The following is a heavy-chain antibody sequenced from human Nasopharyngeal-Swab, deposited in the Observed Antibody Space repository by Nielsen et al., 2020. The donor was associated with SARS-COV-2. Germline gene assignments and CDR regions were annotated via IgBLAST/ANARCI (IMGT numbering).Heavy chain of an antibody. D-gene: IGHD2-21*02. V-gene: IGHV1-58*01. CDR3: AARALTDDYFDY. CDR1: RFTFTSSA. Sequence: SVKVSCKASRFTFTSSAVQWVRQARGQRLEWMGWIVVGEGNTNYAQRFQERVTITRDMSTSTAYMELSSLTSEDTAVYYCAARALTDDYFDYWGQGTLVTVSS. J-gene: IGHJ4*02. CDR2: IVVGEGNT.